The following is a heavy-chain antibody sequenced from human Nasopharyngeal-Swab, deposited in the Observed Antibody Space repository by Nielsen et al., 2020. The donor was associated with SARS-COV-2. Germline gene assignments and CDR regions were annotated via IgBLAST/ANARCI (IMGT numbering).Heavy chain of an antibody. CDR3: ARSLDYDILTGLSDFNYYYYMDV. J-gene: IGHJ6*03. CDR1: GYSFTSYW. CDR2: IYPGDSYT. D-gene: IGHD3-9*01. Sequence: GESLKISCKGSGYSFTSYWIGWVRQMPGKGLEWMGIIYPGDSYTNYSPSFQGHVTISADKSISTAYLQWSSLKASDTAMYYCARSLDYDILTGLSDFNYYYYMDVWGKGTTVTVSS. V-gene: IGHV5-51*01.